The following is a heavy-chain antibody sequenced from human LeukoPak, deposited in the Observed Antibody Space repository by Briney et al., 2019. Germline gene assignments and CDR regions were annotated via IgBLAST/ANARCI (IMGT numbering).Heavy chain of an antibody. D-gene: IGHD3-22*01. V-gene: IGHV1-69*13. J-gene: IGHJ4*02. CDR3: ARALASYDSSGHTIIYYFDY. CDR2: IIPIFGTA. Sequence: VASVKVSCKASGGTFSSYAISWVRQAPGQGLEWMGGIIPIFGTANYAQKFQGRVTITADESTSTAYMELSSLRSEDTAVYYCARALASYDSSGHTIIYYFDYWGQGTLVTVSS. CDR1: GGTFSSYA.